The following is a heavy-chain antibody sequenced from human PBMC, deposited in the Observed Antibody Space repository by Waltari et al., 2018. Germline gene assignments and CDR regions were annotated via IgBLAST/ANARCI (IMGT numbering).Heavy chain of an antibody. V-gene: IGHV1-2*02. J-gene: IGHJ6*02. Sequence: QVQLVQSGAEVKKPGASVKVSCKASGYTFTGYYMHWVRQAPGQGLEWMGWINPNSGGTNYAQKFQGRVTMTRDTSISTAYMELSRLRSDDTAVYYCARGRGWLPTPIYYYYYGMDVWGQGTTVTVSS. CDR3: ARGRGWLPTPIYYYYYGMDV. CDR1: GYTFTGYY. D-gene: IGHD5-18*01. CDR2: INPNSGGT.